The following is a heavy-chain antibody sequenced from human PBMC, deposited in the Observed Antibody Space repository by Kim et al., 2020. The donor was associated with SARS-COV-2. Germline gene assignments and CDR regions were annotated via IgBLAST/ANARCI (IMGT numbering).Heavy chain of an antibody. CDR2: IKQDGSEK. Sequence: GGSLRLSCAASGFTFSSYGMSWVRQAPGKGLVWVAHIKQDGSEKTYVDSVKGRFTISRDNAKNSLYLQMNSLRAEDTAVYYCARDDGPPGRSGMDVWGQGTTVTVSS. J-gene: IGHJ6*02. V-gene: IGHV3-7*03. CDR3: ARDDGPPGRSGMDV. D-gene: IGHD1-1*01. CDR1: GFTFSSYG.